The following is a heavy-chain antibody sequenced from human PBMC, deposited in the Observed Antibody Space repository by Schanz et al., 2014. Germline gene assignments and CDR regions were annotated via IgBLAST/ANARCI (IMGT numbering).Heavy chain of an antibody. V-gene: IGHV3-23*04. D-gene: IGHD2-15*01. J-gene: IGHJ6*02. CDR3: AKGMGYCSGGTCYDYYYYGLDV. CDR2: ISHSGGSK. CDR1: GFTFNSYA. Sequence: EVQLVESGGGLVQPGGSLRLSCAASGFTFNSYAMTWVRQAPGKGLEWVSSISHSGGSKYYADSVKGRSTISRDNSENTLYLQMNSLSADDTAVFYCAKGMGYCSGGTCYDYYYYGLDVWGQGTTVTVSS.